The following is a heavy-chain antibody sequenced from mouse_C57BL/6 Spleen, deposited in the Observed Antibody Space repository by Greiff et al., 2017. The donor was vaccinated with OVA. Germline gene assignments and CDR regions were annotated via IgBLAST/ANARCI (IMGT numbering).Heavy chain of an antibody. CDR3: ARDDYDGGYYYAMDY. Sequence: QVQLQQPGAELVKPGASVKMSCKASGYTFTSYWITWVKQRPGQGLEWIGDIYPGSGSTNYNEKFKSKATLTVDTSSSTAYMQLSSLTSEDSAVYYGARDDYDGGYYYAMDYWGQGTSVTVSS. D-gene: IGHD2-4*01. CDR1: GYTFTSYW. J-gene: IGHJ4*01. V-gene: IGHV1-55*01. CDR2: IYPGSGST.